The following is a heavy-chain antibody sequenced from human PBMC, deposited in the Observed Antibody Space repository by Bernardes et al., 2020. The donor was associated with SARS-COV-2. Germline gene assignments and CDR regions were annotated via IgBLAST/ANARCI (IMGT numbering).Heavy chain of an antibody. V-gene: IGHV4-61*01. J-gene: IGHJ5*02. CDR1: GGSVSSGSYY. CDR3: ARDRWNITIFGVVLNPGGSEYTWFDP. D-gene: IGHD3-3*01. Sequence: SETLSLTCTVSGGSVSSGSYYWSWIRQPPGKGLEWIGYIYYSGSTNYNPSLKSRVTISVDTSKNQFSLKLSSVTAADTAVYYCARDRWNITIFGVVLNPGGSEYTWFDPWGQGTLVTVSS. CDR2: IYYSGST.